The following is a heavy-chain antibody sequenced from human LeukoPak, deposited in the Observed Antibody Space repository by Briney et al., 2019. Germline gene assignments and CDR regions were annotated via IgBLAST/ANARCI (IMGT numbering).Heavy chain of an antibody. Sequence: GGSLRLSCAASGFTFSSYGMHWVRQAPGKGLEWVAFIRYDGSNKYYADSVKGRFTISRDNSKNTLYLQMNSLRAEDTAVYYCAKAPIQYQLLAYYFDYWGQGTLVTVSS. V-gene: IGHV3-30*02. CDR1: GFTFSSYG. CDR2: IRYDGSNK. J-gene: IGHJ4*02. D-gene: IGHD2-2*01. CDR3: AKAPIQYQLLAYYFDY.